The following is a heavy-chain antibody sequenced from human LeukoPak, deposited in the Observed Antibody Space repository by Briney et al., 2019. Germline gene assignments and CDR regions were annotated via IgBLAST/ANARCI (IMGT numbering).Heavy chain of an antibody. CDR2: IYTSGST. D-gene: IGHD3-10*01. V-gene: IGHV4-4*07. J-gene: IGHJ3*02. Sequence: SETLSLTCTVSGGSISSYYWSWIRQPAGEGLEGSGRIYTSGSTNYNPSLKSRVTMSVDTSKNQFSLKLSSVTAADTAVYYCARGPRITMVRGVIRNAFDIWGQGTMVTVSS. CDR3: ARGPRITMVRGVIRNAFDI. CDR1: GGSISSYY.